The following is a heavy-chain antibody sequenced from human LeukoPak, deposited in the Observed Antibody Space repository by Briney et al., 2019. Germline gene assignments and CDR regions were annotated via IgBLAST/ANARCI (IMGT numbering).Heavy chain of an antibody. D-gene: IGHD5-18*01. CDR2: IYYSGST. CDR3: ARGGYSYGSEYFQH. Sequence: PSETLSLTCTVSGGSISSSSYYWGWIRQPPGKGLEWIGSIYYSGSTYYNPSLKSRVTISVDTSKNQFSLKLSSVTAADTAVYYCARGGYSYGSEYFQHWGQGTLVTVSS. V-gene: IGHV4-39*07. CDR1: GGSISSSSYY. J-gene: IGHJ1*01.